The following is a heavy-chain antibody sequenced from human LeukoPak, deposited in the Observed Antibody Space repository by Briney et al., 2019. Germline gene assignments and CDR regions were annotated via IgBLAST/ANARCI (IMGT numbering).Heavy chain of an antibody. Sequence: ASVKVSCKASGYTFTSYGISWVRQAPGQGLEWMGWISAYNGNTKYAQNLQGRVTVTTDTSTSTAYMELRSLRSDDTAVYYCARARRGVEMATIFDFWGQGAVVTVSS. CDR1: GYTFTSYG. CDR3: ARARRGVEMATIFDF. CDR2: ISAYNGNT. J-gene: IGHJ4*02. V-gene: IGHV1-18*01. D-gene: IGHD5-24*01.